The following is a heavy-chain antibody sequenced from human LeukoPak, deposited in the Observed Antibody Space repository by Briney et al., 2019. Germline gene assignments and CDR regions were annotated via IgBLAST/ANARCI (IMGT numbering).Heavy chain of an antibody. Sequence: ASVMVSCKASGYTFTTYDISWVRQAPGQGLEWMGWISGNNGKTNYAKKFQVRVTMTTDTSTSTTYMELRSLRSDDTAIYYCARRWGSGIRGAFDIWGQGTMVTVSS. CDR1: GYTFTTYD. CDR3: ARRWGSGIRGAFDI. J-gene: IGHJ3*02. V-gene: IGHV1-18*01. D-gene: IGHD3-10*01. CDR2: ISGNNGKT.